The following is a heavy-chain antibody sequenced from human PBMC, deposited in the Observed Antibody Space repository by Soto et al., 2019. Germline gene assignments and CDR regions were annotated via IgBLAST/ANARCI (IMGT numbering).Heavy chain of an antibody. V-gene: IGHV3-49*03. CDR2: IRSKAYGGTT. Sequence: GGSLRLSCTASGFTFGDCAMRWFRQPPGKGLEWVGFIRSKAYGGTTEYAASVKGRFTISRDDSKNTLYLEMNSVKTEDTGVYYCTTLRWTTYPFFDYWGHGTLVTVSS. J-gene: IGHJ4*01. CDR3: TTLRWTTYPFFDY. CDR1: GFTFGDCA. D-gene: IGHD1-1*01.